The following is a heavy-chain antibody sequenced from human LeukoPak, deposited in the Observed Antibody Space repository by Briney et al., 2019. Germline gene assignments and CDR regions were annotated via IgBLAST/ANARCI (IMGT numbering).Heavy chain of an antibody. V-gene: IGHV4-31*03. CDR1: GGSISSGGYY. CDR3: ARVLWGGVVFNHSNYYYYYYMDV. Sequence: TSQTLSLTCTVSGGSISSGGYYWSWIRQHPGKGLEWIGYIYYSGSTYYNPSLKSRVTISVDTSKNQFSLKLSSVTAADTAVYYCARVLWGGVVFNHSNYYYYYYMDVWGKGTTVTVSS. J-gene: IGHJ6*03. D-gene: IGHD3-3*01. CDR2: IYYSGST.